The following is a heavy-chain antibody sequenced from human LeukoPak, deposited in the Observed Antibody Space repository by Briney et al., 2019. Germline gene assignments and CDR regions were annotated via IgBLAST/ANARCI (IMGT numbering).Heavy chain of an antibody. CDR2: IASDGSQT. V-gene: IGHV3-30-3*01. D-gene: IGHD3-10*01. CDR3: AREGQGTIVHPGAFDI. Sequence: GRSLRLSCAASGFTFSSYFMHWVRQAPGKGLEWVAVIASDGSQTFYVESVKGRFSISRDNSKNTLYLQMNSLRAEDTAVYFCAREGQGTIVHPGAFDIWGQGTMVIVSS. J-gene: IGHJ3*02. CDR1: GFTFSSYF.